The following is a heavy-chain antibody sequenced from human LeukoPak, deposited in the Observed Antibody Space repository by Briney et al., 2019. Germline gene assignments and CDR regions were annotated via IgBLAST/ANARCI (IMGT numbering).Heavy chain of an antibody. Sequence: GGSLRLSCAASGFTFSSYGMHWVRQAPGKGLEWVAVISYDGSNKYYADSVKGRFTISRDNSKNTLYLQMNGLRAEDTAVYYCAKDHSSGWDYFDYWGQGTLVTVSS. CDR3: AKDHSSGWDYFDY. D-gene: IGHD6-19*01. V-gene: IGHV3-30*18. CDR1: GFTFSSYG. CDR2: ISYDGSNK. J-gene: IGHJ4*02.